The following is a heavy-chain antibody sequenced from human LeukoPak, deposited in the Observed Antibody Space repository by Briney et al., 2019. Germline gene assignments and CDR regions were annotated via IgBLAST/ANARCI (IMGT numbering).Heavy chain of an antibody. V-gene: IGHV3-21*04. CDR2: ISSSGSTI. D-gene: IGHD3-22*01. CDR1: GFTFSSYS. J-gene: IGHJ4*02. CDR3: ARPYYYDSSGYYYEDY. Sequence: PGGSLRLSCAASGFTFSSYSMNWVRQAPGKGLEWVSSISSSGSTIYYADSVKGRFTISRDNAKNSLYLQMNSLRAEDTAVYYCARPYYYDSSGYYYEDYWGQGTLVTVSS.